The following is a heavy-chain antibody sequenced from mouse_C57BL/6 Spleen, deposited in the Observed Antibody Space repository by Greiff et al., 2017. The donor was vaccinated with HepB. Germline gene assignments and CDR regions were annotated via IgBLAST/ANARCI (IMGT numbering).Heavy chain of an antibody. J-gene: IGHJ4*01. CDR1: GFTFSDYG. V-gene: IGHV5-17*01. CDR2: ISSGSSTL. Sequence: DVHLVESGGGLVKPGGSLKLSCAASGFTFSDYGMHWVRQAPEKGLEWVAYISSGSSTLYYADTVKGRFTISRDNAKNTLFLQMTSLRTEDTAMYYCARPYGTDAAMASWGHGTSVTVSS. CDR3: ARPYGTDAAMAS. D-gene: IGHD2-1*01.